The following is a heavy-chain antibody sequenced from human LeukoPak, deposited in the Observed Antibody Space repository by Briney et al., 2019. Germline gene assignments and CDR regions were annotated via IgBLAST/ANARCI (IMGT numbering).Heavy chain of an antibody. J-gene: IGHJ4*02. Sequence: ETLSLTCAVYGGSFSGYYWSWIRQAPGKGLEWVANMDPTGSQKRYVDSVSGRFTISKDNPGASLYLDMHSLRAEDTAIYYCAIWTSGNYWGQGTLVTVSS. CDR3: AIWTSGNY. D-gene: IGHD1-1*01. CDR2: MDPTGSQK. V-gene: IGHV3-7*01. CDR1: GGSFSGYY.